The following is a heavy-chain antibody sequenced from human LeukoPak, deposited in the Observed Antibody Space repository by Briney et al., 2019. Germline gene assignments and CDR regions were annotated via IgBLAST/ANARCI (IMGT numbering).Heavy chain of an antibody. CDR1: GGTFSSYA. J-gene: IGHJ4*02. CDR2: IIPIFGTA. V-gene: IGHV1-69*05. D-gene: IGHD2-2*01. CDR3: VSAGDCSSTSCPLFSFDY. Sequence: SVKVSCKASGGTFSSYAISWVRQAPGQGLEWMGGIIPIFGTANYAQKFQGRVTITTDESTSTAYMELSSLRSEDTAVYYCVSAGDCSSTSCPLFSFDYWGQGTLVTVSS.